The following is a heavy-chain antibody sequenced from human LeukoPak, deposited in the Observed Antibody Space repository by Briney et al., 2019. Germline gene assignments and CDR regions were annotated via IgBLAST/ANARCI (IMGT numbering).Heavy chain of an antibody. V-gene: IGHV4-59*01. D-gene: IGHD3-22*01. CDR1: GGSMSSYY. J-gene: IGHJ4*02. CDR3: ASGRYIYDSTGYYSY. CDR2: IYYSGST. Sequence: PSETLSLTCTVSGGSMSSYYWSWIRQPPGKGLEWIGYIYYSGSTNYNPSLKSRVTISVDTSKSQLSLKLSSVTAADTAVYYCASGRYIYDSTGYYSYWGQGTLVTVSS.